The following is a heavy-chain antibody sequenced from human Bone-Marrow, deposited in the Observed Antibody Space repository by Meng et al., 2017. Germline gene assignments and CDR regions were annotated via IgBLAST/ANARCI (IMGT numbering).Heavy chain of an antibody. CDR1: GFTFSSYS. CDR2: ISSSSSYI. D-gene: IGHD3-22*01. Sequence: GESLKISCAASGFTFSSYSMNWVRQAPGKGLEWVSSISSSSSYIYYADSVKGRFTISRDNAKNSLYLQMNSLRAEDTAVYYCARDDGWLWYYYDSGGYYYDYWGQGTLVTVSS. J-gene: IGHJ4*02. CDR3: ARDDGWLWYYYDSGGYYYDY. V-gene: IGHV3-21*01.